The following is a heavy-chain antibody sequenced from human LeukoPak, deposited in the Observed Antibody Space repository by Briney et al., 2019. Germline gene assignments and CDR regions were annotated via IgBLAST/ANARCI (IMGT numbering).Heavy chain of an antibody. J-gene: IGHJ4*02. D-gene: IGHD3-10*01. CDR1: GFTFSSYA. CDR2: ISGSGGST. V-gene: IGHV3-23*01. CDR3: AKAPMVRGAVSDY. Sequence: GGSLRLSCAASGFTFSSYAMSWVRQAPGKGLEWVSAISGSGGSTYYADSVKGRFTISRDNSKNTLHLQMNSLRAEDTAVYYCAKAPMVRGAVSDYWGQGTLVTVSS.